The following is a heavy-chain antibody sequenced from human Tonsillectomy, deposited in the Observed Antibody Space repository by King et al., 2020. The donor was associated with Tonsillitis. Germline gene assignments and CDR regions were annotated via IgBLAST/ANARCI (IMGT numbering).Heavy chain of an antibody. J-gene: IGHJ3*02. Sequence: VQLVESGGGLVQPGGSLRLSCAASGFPLNNYAMSWVRQPPGKGLEWVSAISGSGGSTYYADSVKGRFTISRDNSKNTQYLQMNSLRVEDTAVYYCAKELGDEVGDGFDIWGQGTMVTVSS. V-gene: IGHV3-23*04. CDR2: ISGSGGST. CDR3: AKELGDEVGDGFDI. D-gene: IGHD1-26*01. CDR1: GFPLNNYA.